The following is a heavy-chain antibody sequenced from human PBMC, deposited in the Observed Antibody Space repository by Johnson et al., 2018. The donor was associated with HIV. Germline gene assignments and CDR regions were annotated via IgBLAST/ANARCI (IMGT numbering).Heavy chain of an antibody. CDR2: LTWNSDTT. CDR3: VRGGSYAGHNSDVFDI. V-gene: IGHV3-9*01. CDR1: GFTFDHYA. Sequence: VQLVESGGGLVQPGRSLRLSCVASGFTFDHYAMHWVRQPPGKGLEWVSGLTWNSDTTGYADSVKGRFTISRDSARKSLYLQMKSLKTEDTAVYYCVRGGSYAGHNSDVFDIWGQGTVVTVSS. D-gene: IGHD3-16*01. J-gene: IGHJ3*02.